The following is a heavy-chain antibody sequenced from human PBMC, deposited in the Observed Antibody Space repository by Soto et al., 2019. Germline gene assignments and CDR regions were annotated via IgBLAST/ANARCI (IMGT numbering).Heavy chain of an antibody. J-gene: IGHJ4*02. V-gene: IGHV3-30*03. D-gene: IGHD2-21*01. CDR3: ATDLREIATFRPAY. CDR2: ISYDGIDK. Sequence: QVQLVESGGGVVQPGTSLRLSCAASGFTFSSFGIHWVRQAPGKGLEWVAVISYDGIDKNYGDSVKCRFTISRENSKNMGYLQMTRLRIEDTAVYHCATDLREIATFRPAYWGQGVLVAVSS. CDR1: GFTFSSFG.